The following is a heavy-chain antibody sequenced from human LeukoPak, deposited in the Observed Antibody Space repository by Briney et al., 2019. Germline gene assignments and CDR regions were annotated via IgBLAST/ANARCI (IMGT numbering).Heavy chain of an antibody. J-gene: IGHJ4*02. D-gene: IGHD1-1*01. CDR3: ARTGNPATGDY. V-gene: IGHV3-53*01. Sequence: PGGSLRLSCAASGFTVSSNYMSWVRQAPGKGLEWVSVSGGTTYYADSVKGRFTISRDNSKNTLYLQMNSLRADDTAVYYCARTGNPATGDYWGQGTLVTVSS. CDR2: SGGTT. CDR1: GFTVSSNY.